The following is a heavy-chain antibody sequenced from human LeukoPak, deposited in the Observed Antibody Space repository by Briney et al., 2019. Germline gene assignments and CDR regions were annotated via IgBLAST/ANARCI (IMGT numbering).Heavy chain of an antibody. CDR3: ARENNYNGPYFDY. Sequence: SQTLSLTCTVSGGSISSGDYYWSWIRQPPGKGLEWIGYIYYSGSTYYNPSLKSRVSISVDTSKNQFSLKLSSVTAADTAVYYCARENNYNGPYFDYWGQGTLVTVSS. J-gene: IGHJ4*02. D-gene: IGHD3-10*01. CDR2: IYYSGST. V-gene: IGHV4-30-4*01. CDR1: GGSISSGDYY.